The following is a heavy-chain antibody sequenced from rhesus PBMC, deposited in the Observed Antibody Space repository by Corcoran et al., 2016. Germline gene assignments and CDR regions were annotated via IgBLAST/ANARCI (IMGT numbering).Heavy chain of an antibody. J-gene: IGHJ4*01. CDR3: ARRRIAAATYYFDY. CDR2: INGSSGSA. CDR1: GYSISSGYD. D-gene: IGHD6-31*01. Sequence: QVQLQESGPGVVKPSETLSLTCAVAGYSISSGYDWSWIRQPPGKGLEWIGYINGSSGSAHYNPSLKNRDTISKDTSKNQFSLKLSSVTAADTAVYYCARRRIAAATYYFDYWGQGVLVTVSS. V-gene: IGHV4-76*01.